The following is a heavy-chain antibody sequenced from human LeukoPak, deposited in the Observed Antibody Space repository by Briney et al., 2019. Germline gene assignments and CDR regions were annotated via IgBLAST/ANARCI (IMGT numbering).Heavy chain of an antibody. Sequence: PGGSLRLSCVGSGFTFSSYSMNWVRQAPGKGLEWVSSISSSSSYIYYADSVKGRFTISRDNSKNTLNLLMNSLRVEDTAMYHCARDRGNIVVAPNAIRGWFDPWGQGTLVTVSS. V-gene: IGHV3-21*01. CDR2: ISSSSSYI. D-gene: IGHD2-2*02. CDR3: ARDRGNIVVAPNAIRGWFDP. J-gene: IGHJ5*02. CDR1: GFTFSSYS.